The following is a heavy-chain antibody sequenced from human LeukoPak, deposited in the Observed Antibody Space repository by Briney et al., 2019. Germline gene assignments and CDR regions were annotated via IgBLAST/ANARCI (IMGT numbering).Heavy chain of an antibody. CDR3: ARAYYYYMDV. J-gene: IGHJ6*03. CDR1: GGSISSSSYY. Sequence: SETLSLTCTVSGGSISSSSYYWGWIRQPRGKGLEWIGSIYYSGSTYYNPSLKSRVTISVDTSKNQFSLKLSSVTAADTAVYYCARAYYYYMDVWGKGTTVSVSS. V-gene: IGHV4-39*01. CDR2: IYYSGST.